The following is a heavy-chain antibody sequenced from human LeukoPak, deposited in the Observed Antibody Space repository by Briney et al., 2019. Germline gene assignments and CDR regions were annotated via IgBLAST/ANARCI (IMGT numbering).Heavy chain of an antibody. Sequence: SETLSLTCTVSGGSISSYYWSWIRQPPGKGLEWIGYIYYSGSTNYNPSLKSRVTISVDTSKNQFSLKLSSVTAADTAVYYCASQSYSCSWYWFDPWGQGTLVTVSS. CDR2: IYYSGST. V-gene: IGHV4-59*01. CDR3: ASQSYSCSWYWFDP. J-gene: IGHJ5*02. CDR1: GGSISSYY. D-gene: IGHD6-13*01.